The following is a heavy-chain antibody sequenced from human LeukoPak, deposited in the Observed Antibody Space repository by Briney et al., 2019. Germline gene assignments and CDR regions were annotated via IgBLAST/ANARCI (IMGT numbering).Heavy chain of an antibody. Sequence: GGSLRLSCAASGFTFSSYGMHWVRQAPGKGLEWVAVIWHDGSNEYYEDSVKGRFTISRDNSKNTLYLQMDSLRAEDTAVYYCARNNWNSRTQRWFYFDYWGQGTLVTVPS. CDR3: ARNNWNSRTQRWFYFDY. J-gene: IGHJ4*02. CDR1: GFTFSSYG. V-gene: IGHV3-33*08. CDR2: IWHDGSNE. D-gene: IGHD1-1*01.